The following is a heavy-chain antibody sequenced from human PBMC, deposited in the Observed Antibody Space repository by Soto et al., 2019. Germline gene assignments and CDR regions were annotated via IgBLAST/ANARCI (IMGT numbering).Heavy chain of an antibody. D-gene: IGHD2-21*01. Sequence: TSETLSLTCTVSGGSVSSGSYYWSWIRQPPGKGLEWIGYIYYSGSTNYNPSLKSRVTISVDTSKNQFSLKLSSVTAADTAVYYCARAGPVVSDAFDIWGQGTMVTVS. CDR3: ARAGPVVSDAFDI. CDR1: GGSVSSGSYY. J-gene: IGHJ3*02. V-gene: IGHV4-61*01. CDR2: IYYSGST.